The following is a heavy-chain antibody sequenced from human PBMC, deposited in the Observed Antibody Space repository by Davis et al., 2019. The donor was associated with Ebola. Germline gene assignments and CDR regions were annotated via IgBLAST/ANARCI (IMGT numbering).Heavy chain of an antibody. CDR2: IYPGDSDT. V-gene: IGHV5-51*01. CDR1: GYSFTSYW. CDR3: ASLGYCTNGVCGWFDP. Sequence: GESLKISCQGSGYSFTSYWIGWVRQMPGKGLEWMGIIYPGDSDTRYSPSFQGQVTISADKSISTAYLQWSSLKASDTAMYYCASLGYCTNGVCGWFDPWGQGTLVTVSS. D-gene: IGHD2-8*01. J-gene: IGHJ5*02.